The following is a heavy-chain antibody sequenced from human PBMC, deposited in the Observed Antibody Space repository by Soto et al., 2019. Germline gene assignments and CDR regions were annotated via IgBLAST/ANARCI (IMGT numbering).Heavy chain of an antibody. D-gene: IGHD3-10*01. J-gene: IGHJ3*02. CDR2: ISYDGSNK. CDR3: AKDPDSGAFAI. Sequence: QVQLVESGGGVVQPGRSLRLSCAASGFTFSSYGMHWVRQAPGKGLEWVAVISYDGSNKYYADSVKGRFTISRDNSKNTLYLQMNSLRAEDTAVYYCAKDPDSGAFAIWGQGTMVTVSS. CDR1: GFTFSSYG. V-gene: IGHV3-30*18.